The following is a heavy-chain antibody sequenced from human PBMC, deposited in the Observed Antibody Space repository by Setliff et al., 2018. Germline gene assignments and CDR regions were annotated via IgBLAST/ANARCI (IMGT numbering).Heavy chain of an antibody. V-gene: IGHV4-38-2*01. Sequence: PSETLSLTCAVSGYSISSGYYWGWIRQPPGKGLEWIGSIYYSGSTYYNPSLKSRVTISVDTSKNQFSLKLSSVTAADTAVYYCARRGSMVTKFGAFDIWGQGTMVTVSS. CDR3: ARRGSMVTKFGAFDI. J-gene: IGHJ3*02. CDR2: IYYSGST. D-gene: IGHD4-17*01. CDR1: GYSISSGYY.